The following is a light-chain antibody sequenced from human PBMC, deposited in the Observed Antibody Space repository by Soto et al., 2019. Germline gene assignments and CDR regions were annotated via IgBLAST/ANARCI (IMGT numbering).Light chain of an antibody. CDR1: SSDVGGYNY. CDR2: EVS. J-gene: IGLJ1*01. V-gene: IGLV2-14*01. CDR3: SSHTTYNIRV. Sequence: QSALTQPASVSGSPGQSIAICCTGTSSDVGGYNYVSWYQQHPDKAPKLIIHEVSNRPSGVSDRFSGSKSGNTASLSISGLQADDEAEYYCSSHTTYNIRVFGSGTKVNVL.